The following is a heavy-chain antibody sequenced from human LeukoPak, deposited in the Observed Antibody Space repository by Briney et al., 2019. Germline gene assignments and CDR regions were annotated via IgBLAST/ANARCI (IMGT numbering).Heavy chain of an antibody. CDR2: IRSKANSYAT. V-gene: IGHV3-73*01. D-gene: IGHD1-7*01. J-gene: IGHJ4*02. CDR1: GFTFSGSA. CDR3: TRGTTGPLSY. Sequence: GSLRLSCAASGFTFSGSAMHWVRQASRKGLEWVGRIRSKANSYATAYAASVKGRFTISRDDSKNTAYLQMNSLKTEDTAVYYCTRGTTGPLSYWGQGTLVTVSS.